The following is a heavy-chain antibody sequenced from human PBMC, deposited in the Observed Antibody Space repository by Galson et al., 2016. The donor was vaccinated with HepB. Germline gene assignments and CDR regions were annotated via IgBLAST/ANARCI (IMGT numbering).Heavy chain of an antibody. CDR1: GYTFTSYG. CDR3: AAAVAGNFDY. CDR2: ISAYNGNT. J-gene: IGHJ4*02. D-gene: IGHD6-19*01. Sequence: SVKVSCKASGYTFTSYGITWVRQAPGQGLEWMGWISAYNGNTNYAQKLQGRVTMTTDTSTSTAHMELRSLRSDDTAVYYCAAAVAGNFDYWGQGILLTVSS. V-gene: IGHV1-18*04.